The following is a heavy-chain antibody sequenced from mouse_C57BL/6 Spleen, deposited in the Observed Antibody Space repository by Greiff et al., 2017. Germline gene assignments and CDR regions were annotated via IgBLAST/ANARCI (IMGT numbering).Heavy chain of an antibody. D-gene: IGHD2-1*01. Sequence: QVQLKESGAELVRPGASVKLSCKASGYTFTDYYINWVKQRPGQGLEWIARIYPGSGNTYYNEKFKGKATLTAEKSSSTAYMQLSSLTSEDSAVYFCAREGERVNAWFAYWGQGTLVTVSA. CDR1: GYTFTDYY. CDR3: AREGERVNAWFAY. CDR2: IYPGSGNT. J-gene: IGHJ3*01. V-gene: IGHV1-76*01.